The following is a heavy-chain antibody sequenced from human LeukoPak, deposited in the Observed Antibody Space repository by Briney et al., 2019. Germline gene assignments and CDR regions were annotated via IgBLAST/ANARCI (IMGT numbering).Heavy chain of an antibody. CDR2: ISAYNGST. CDR3: VTSDYGDYFDY. Sequence: ASVKVSCKASGYTFTSYGISWVRQAPGQGLEWMGWISAYNGSTNYAQKLQGRVTMTTDTSTSTAYMELRSLRSDDTAVYYCVTSDYGDYFDYWGQGTLVTVSS. D-gene: IGHD4-17*01. CDR1: GYTFTSYG. V-gene: IGHV1-18*04. J-gene: IGHJ4*02.